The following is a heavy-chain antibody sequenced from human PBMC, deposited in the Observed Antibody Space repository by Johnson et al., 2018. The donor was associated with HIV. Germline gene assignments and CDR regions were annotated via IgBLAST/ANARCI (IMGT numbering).Heavy chain of an antibody. V-gene: IGHV3-7*03. Sequence: VQLVESGGGVVRPGGSLRLSCAASGFTFSSYWMSWVRQAPGKGLEWVANIKRDGSEKYYADSVRGRFTISRDNAKNSLYLQMNSLRAEDTALYYCAGDGAGCSSTSCPDAFDIWGQGTMVTVSS. CDR1: GFTFSSYW. D-gene: IGHD2-2*01. J-gene: IGHJ3*02. CDR2: IKRDGSEK. CDR3: AGDGAGCSSTSCPDAFDI.